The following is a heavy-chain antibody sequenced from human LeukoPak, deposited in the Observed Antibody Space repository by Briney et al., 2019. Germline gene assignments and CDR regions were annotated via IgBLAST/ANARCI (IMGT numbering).Heavy chain of an antibody. J-gene: IGHJ4*02. CDR1: GFTFSSYG. D-gene: IGHD4-23*01. CDR3: AKVALRWDLLGAVLG. V-gene: IGHV3-30*18. Sequence: GGSLRLSCAASGFTFSSYGMHWVRQAPGKGLEWVAVISYDGSNKYYADSVKGRFTISRDNSKNTLYLQMNSLRAEDTAVYYCAKVALRWDLLGAVLGWGQGTLVTVSS. CDR2: ISYDGSNK.